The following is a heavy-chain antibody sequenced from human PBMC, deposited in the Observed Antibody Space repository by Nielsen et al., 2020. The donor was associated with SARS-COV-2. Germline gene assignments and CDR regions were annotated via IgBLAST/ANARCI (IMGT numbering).Heavy chain of an antibody. CDR2: IYYSGST. V-gene: IGHV4-30-4*01. CDR1: GGSISSGDYY. D-gene: IGHD4-17*01. Sequence: SETLSHTCTVSGGSISSGDYYWNWVRQPPGKGLEWIGHIYYSGSTYYNPSLKSRVTISEDTSKNQFSLNLSSVTAADTAVYYCARTTVTTAFDYWGQGTLVTVSS. J-gene: IGHJ4*02. CDR3: ARTTVTTAFDY.